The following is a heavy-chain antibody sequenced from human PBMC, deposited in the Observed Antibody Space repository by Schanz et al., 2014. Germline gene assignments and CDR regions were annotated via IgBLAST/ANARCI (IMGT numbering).Heavy chain of an antibody. Sequence: QVQLVQSGAEVKKPGASVKVSCKASGYTFTNYGISWVRQAPGQGLEWMGWISAYNGNTYYAQRLQGRVTMTTVTSTSTAYMELRSLRSDDTAVYYCARDRDQWDGNYLDYWGQGTLVTVSS. J-gene: IGHJ4*02. D-gene: IGHD1-26*01. CDR3: ARDRDQWDGNYLDY. V-gene: IGHV1-18*01. CDR1: GYTFTNYG. CDR2: ISAYNGNT.